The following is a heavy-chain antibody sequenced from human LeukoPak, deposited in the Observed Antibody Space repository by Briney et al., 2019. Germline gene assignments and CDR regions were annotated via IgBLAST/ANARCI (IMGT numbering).Heavy chain of an antibody. CDR2: ISYDGSNK. V-gene: IGHV3-30-3*01. D-gene: IGHD6-19*01. CDR3: ARPGXQXXPXXXXGY. J-gene: IGHJ4*02. Sequence: GGSLRLSCAASEFTFSTYAMHWVRQAPGKGLEWVAIISYDGSNKYYPESVKGRFTISRDNSKDTLYLQMNSLRTEDTAVYYCARPGXQXXPXXXXGYWGXXTXVTVSS. CDR1: EFTFSTYA.